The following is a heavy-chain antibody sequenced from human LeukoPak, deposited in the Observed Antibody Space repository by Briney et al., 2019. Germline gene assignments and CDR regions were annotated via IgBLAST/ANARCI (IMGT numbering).Heavy chain of an antibody. J-gene: IGHJ2*01. CDR3: ARNTIFGDDWYFDL. D-gene: IGHD3-3*01. V-gene: IGHV5-51*01. CDR1: GYTFDTYW. Sequence: GESLKISCKGSGYTFDTYWIGWVRQMPGKGLEWMGIIYPGDSDTRYSPSFQGQVTISADKSISTAYLQWSSLKASDTAMYYCARNTIFGDDWYFDLWGRGTLVTVSS. CDR2: IYPGDSDT.